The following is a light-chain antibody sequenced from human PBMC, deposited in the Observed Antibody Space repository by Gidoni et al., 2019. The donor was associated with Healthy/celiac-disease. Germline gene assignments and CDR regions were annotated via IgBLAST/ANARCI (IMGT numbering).Light chain of an antibody. CDR2: QDS. V-gene: IGLV3-1*01. CDR3: QAWDSSTVV. CDR1: KLGDKC. J-gene: IGLJ2*01. Sequence: SSELPQPPAVSVHPGQTASITCSGSKLGDKCHCWYQQKPGQFAVLGIYQDSTRPAGSPERFSGANSGNTATLTIRGTQAMDEADYYCQAWDSSTVVFGGGTKLTVL.